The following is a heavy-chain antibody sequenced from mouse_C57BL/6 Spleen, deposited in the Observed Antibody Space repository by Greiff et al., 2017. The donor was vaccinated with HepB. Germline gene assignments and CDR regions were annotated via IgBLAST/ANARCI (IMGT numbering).Heavy chain of an antibody. CDR1: GFTFSSYT. Sequence: EVKLMESGRGLVKPGGSLKLSCAASGFTFSSYTMSWVRQTPEKRLEWVATISGGGGNTYYPDSVKGRFTISRDNAKNTLYLQMSSLRSEDTALYYCARTGTTVVATDYFDYWGQGTTLTVSS. CDR2: ISGGGGNT. D-gene: IGHD1-1*01. CDR3: ARTGTTVVATDYFDY. J-gene: IGHJ2*01. V-gene: IGHV5-9*01.